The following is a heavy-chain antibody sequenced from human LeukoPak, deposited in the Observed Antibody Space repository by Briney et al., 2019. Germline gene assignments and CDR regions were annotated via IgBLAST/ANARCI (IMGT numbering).Heavy chain of an antibody. CDR1: GFSLGTSGMR. V-gene: IGHV2-70*04. CDR2: IDWDDDK. CDR3: ARMSYYDFWTGYYWDYFDY. Sequence: ESGPTLLNPTPTLTLTCTFSGFSLGTSGMRVGWIRQPPGKALEWLSVIDWDDDKFYSTSQKTRLTISKDTSKNQVVLTMTNMDPVDTATYYCARMSYYDFWTGYYWDYFDYWGQETLVTVSS. J-gene: IGHJ4*02. D-gene: IGHD3-3*01.